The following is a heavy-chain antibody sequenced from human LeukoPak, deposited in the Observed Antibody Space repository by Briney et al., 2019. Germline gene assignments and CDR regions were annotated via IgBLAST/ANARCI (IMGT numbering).Heavy chain of an antibody. V-gene: IGHV7-4-1*02. D-gene: IGHD2-2*01. Sequence: ASVKVSCKASGYTLNSYAMNWVRQAPGQGREWMAWINTNTGNPTYAQGFTGRFVFSLDTSISTAYLHISGLKAEDTAVYYCARDGLRSCTSSSCYPGEDAFDIWGQGTMVTVSS. CDR3: ARDGLRSCTSSSCYPGEDAFDI. CDR1: GYTLNSYA. CDR2: INTNTGNP. J-gene: IGHJ3*02.